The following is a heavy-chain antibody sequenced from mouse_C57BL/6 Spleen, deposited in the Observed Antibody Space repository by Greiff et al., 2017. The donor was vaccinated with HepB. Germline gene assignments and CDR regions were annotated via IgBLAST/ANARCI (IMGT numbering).Heavy chain of an antibody. Sequence: LQESGAELARPGASVKLSCKASGYTFTSYGISWVKQRTGQGLEWIGEIYPRSGNTYYNEKFKGKATLTADKSSSTEYMELRSLTSEDSAVYFCARVTTVVGESYYGMDYWGQGTSVTVSS. CDR3: ARVTTVVGESYYGMDY. V-gene: IGHV1-81*01. CDR2: IYPRSGNT. CDR1: GYTFTSYG. J-gene: IGHJ4*01. D-gene: IGHD1-1*01.